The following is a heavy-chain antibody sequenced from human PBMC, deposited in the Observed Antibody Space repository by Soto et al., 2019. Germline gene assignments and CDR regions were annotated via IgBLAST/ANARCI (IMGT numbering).Heavy chain of an antibody. D-gene: IGHD3-10*01. J-gene: IGHJ4*02. CDR3: ARLVLLPDY. V-gene: IGHV4-39*01. CDR2: IYDSGST. Sequence: QLQLQESGPGLVKPSETLSLTCTVSGGSISRSSYYWGWIRQPPGEGLEWIGSIYDSGSTYYNPSLKRRVTISVHTYKNQFSLKLSSVTAADTAVYYCARLVLLPDYWGQGTLVTVSS. CDR1: GGSISRSSYY.